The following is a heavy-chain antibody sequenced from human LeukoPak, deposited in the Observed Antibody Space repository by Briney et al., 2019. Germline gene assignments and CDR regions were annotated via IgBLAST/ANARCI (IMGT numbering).Heavy chain of an antibody. CDR3: ARLAPHTVTNDAFDI. CDR2: IKQDGSEK. D-gene: IGHD4-17*01. J-gene: IGHJ3*02. CDR1: GFTFSSYW. V-gene: IGHV3-7*01. Sequence: PGGSLRLSCAASGFTFSSYWMSWVRQAPGKGLEWVANIKQDGSEKYYVDSVKGRFTISRDNAKNSLYLQMNSLRAEDTAVYYCARLAPHTVTNDAFDIWGQGTMVTVSS.